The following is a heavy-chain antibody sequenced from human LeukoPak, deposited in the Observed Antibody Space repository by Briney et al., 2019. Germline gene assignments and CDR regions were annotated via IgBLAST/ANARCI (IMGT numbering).Heavy chain of an antibody. Sequence: GGSLRLSCAASGFTFSNNWMHWVRQAPGKGLEWVSAISGSGGSTYYADSVKGRFTISRDNSKNTLYLQMNSLRAEDTAVYYCATYSSGWSPAFDYWGQGTLVTVSS. D-gene: IGHD6-19*01. CDR3: ATYSSGWSPAFDY. J-gene: IGHJ4*02. CDR1: GFTFSNNW. V-gene: IGHV3-23*01. CDR2: ISGSGGST.